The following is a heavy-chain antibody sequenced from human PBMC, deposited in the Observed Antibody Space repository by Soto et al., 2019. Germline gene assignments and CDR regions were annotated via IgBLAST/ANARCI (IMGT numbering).Heavy chain of an antibody. CDR2: LSYAGST. CDR1: GGPVRDAYSY. Sequence: TLSLTCTVSGGPVRDAYSYWTWIRQPPGKGLEWMGYLSYAGSTYYNPSLRNRATISVDESSNHLSLRLSSVTAADTAVYYCARELEGGVFDIWGRGTLVTVSS. D-gene: IGHD2-8*02. J-gene: IGHJ3*02. CDR3: ARELEGGVFDI. V-gene: IGHV4-30-4*01.